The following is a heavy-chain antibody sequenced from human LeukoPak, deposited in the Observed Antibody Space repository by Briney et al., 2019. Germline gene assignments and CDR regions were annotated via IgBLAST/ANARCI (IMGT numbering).Heavy chain of an antibody. CDR1: GGSISSYY. CDR2: IYYSGST. D-gene: IGHD2-15*01. J-gene: IGHJ5*02. V-gene: IGHV4-59*01. CDR3: ARDNLGYCSGGSCYSDWFDP. Sequence: PSETLSLTCTVSGGSISSYYWSWIRQPPGKGLEWIGYIYYSGSTNYNPSLKSRVTISVDTSKNQSSLKLSSVTAADTAVYYCARDNLGYCSGGSCYSDWFDPWGQGTLVTVSS.